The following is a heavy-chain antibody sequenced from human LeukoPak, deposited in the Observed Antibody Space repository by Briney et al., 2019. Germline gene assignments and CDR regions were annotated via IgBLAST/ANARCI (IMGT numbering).Heavy chain of an antibody. CDR2: ISGSGGST. CDR1: GYTFSSYA. J-gene: IGHJ4*02. Sequence: PGGSLRLSCAASGYTFSSYAMTWVRQAPGEGLEWVSAISGSGGSTYYADSVKGRFTISRDNSKNTLYLQMNSLRAEDTAVYYCAKRLAYTSGGSDYFDYWGQGTLVTVSS. D-gene: IGHD3-10*01. CDR3: AKRLAYTSGGSDYFDY. V-gene: IGHV3-23*01.